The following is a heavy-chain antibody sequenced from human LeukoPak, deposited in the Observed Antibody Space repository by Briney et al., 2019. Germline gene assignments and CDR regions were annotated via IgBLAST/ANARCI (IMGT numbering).Heavy chain of an antibody. CDR2: ISWNSGSI. Sequence: GGSLRLSCAASGFTFDDYAMHWVRQAPGKGLEWVSGISWNSGSIGYADSVKDRFTISRDNAKNSLYLQMNSLRAEDTAVYYCARGTAGGVINWGIDYWGQGTLVTVSS. CDR3: ARGTAGGVINWGIDY. D-gene: IGHD3-16*02. V-gene: IGHV3-9*01. CDR1: GFTFDDYA. J-gene: IGHJ4*02.